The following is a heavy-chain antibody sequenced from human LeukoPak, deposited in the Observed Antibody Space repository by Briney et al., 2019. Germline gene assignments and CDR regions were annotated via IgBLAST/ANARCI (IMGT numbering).Heavy chain of an antibody. CDR1: GFTFSSYA. CDR3: AKDSGPTTVTINFDY. CDR2: ISGSGGST. Sequence: GGSLRLSCAASGFTFSSYAMSWVRQAPGKGLEWVSAISGSGGSTYYADSVKGRFTISRDNSKNTLYLQMNSLRAEDTAVYYCAKDSGPTTVTINFDYWGQGTLVTVSS. V-gene: IGHV3-23*01. J-gene: IGHJ4*02. D-gene: IGHD4-17*01.